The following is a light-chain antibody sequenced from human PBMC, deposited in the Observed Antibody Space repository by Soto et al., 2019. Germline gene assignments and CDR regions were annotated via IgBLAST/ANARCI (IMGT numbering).Light chain of an antibody. CDR2: GIS. J-gene: IGKJ5*01. CDR3: QQYSKWPIT. Sequence: EMVMTQSPAILSVSPGESATLSCRASQSVNSNYLAWYQQHPGQPPRLLIYGISTRATGIPARFSGSGSGTEFSLTISSLKSEDFAVYYCQQYSKWPITLGQGTRLEIK. V-gene: IGKV3-15*01. CDR1: QSVNSN.